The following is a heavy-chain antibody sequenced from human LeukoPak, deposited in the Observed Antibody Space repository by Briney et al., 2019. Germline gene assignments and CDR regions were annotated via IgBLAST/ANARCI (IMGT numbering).Heavy chain of an antibody. J-gene: IGHJ4*02. CDR1: GFTFSSYW. D-gene: IGHD5-18*01. Sequence: GGFLRLSCAASGFTFSSYWMSWVRQAPGKGLEWVANIKQDGSEKYYVDSVKGRFTISRDNAKNSLYLQMNSLRADDSGVYYCATGHSYGYDYWGQGVLVTVSS. CDR2: IKQDGSEK. CDR3: ATGHSYGYDY. V-gene: IGHV3-7*01.